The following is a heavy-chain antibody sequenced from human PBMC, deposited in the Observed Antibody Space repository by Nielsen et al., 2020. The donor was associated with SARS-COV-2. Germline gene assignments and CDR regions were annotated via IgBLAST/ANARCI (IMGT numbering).Heavy chain of an antibody. Sequence: SVKVSCKVSGFTILSSTVQWVRQARGKRVGWIGWIVVGSTNTNYVQKFQERVTITRDMSTSPVYMELSNVGSDDTAVYYCAADSRAAGRGGALDWGQGTLVTVSS. CDR2: IVVGSTNT. J-gene: IGHJ4*02. D-gene: IGHD3-10*01. CDR3: AADSRAAGRGGALD. V-gene: IGHV1-58*01. CDR1: GFTILSST.